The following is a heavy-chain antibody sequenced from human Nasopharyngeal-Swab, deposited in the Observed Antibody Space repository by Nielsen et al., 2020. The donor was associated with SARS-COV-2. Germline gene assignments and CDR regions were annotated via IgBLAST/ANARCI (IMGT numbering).Heavy chain of an antibody. CDR1: GFTFSSYD. Sequence: GGSLRLSCAASGFTFSSYDMHWVRQATGKGLEWVSPIGTAGDTYYPGSVKGRFTISRENAKNSLYLQMNSLRAGDTAVYYCARSVGDYGDLYFDYWGQGTLVTVSS. V-gene: IGHV3-13*04. D-gene: IGHD4-17*01. CDR3: ARSVGDYGDLYFDY. J-gene: IGHJ4*02. CDR2: IGTAGDT.